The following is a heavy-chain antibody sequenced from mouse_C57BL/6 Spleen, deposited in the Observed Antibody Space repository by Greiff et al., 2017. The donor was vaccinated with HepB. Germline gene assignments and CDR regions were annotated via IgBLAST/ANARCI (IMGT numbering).Heavy chain of an antibody. D-gene: IGHD2-5*01. Sequence: QVQLQQPGAELVKPGASVKLSCKASGYTFTSYWMHWVKQRPGQGLEWIGMIHPNSGSTNYNEKFKSKATLTVDKSSSTAYMQLSSLTSEDSAVYYCARGAYYSKEGDYWGQGTTLTVSS. V-gene: IGHV1-64*01. CDR3: ARGAYYSKEGDY. J-gene: IGHJ2*01. CDR2: IHPNSGST. CDR1: GYTFTSYW.